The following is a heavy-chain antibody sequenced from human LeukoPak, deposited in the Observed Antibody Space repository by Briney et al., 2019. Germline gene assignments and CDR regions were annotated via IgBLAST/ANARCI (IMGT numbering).Heavy chain of an antibody. CDR2: ISSFSGTI. J-gene: IGHJ2*01. CDR3: ARDPGSHYPFWYFDL. Sequence: GGSLRLSCAASGFTFSNAWMSWVRQAPGKGLEWVSYISSFSGTINYADSVKGRFTISRDNAKNSLYLQMNSLRAEDTAVYYCARDPGSHYPFWYFDLWGRGTLLTVSS. V-gene: IGHV3-48*01. D-gene: IGHD3-10*01. CDR1: GFTFSNAW.